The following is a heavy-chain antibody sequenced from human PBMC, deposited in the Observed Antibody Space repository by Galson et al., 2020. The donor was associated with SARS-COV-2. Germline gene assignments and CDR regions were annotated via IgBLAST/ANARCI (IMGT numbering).Heavy chain of an antibody. J-gene: IGHJ3*02. CDR3: ARHLQGQGFLVGAFDI. Sequence: GESLKISCKGSGYSFTSYWIGWVRQMPGKGLEWMGIIYPGDSDTRYSPSFQGQVTISADKSISTAYLQWSSLKASDTAMYYCARHLQGQGFLVGAFDIWGQGTMVTVSS. CDR1: GYSFTSYW. D-gene: IGHD1-26*01. V-gene: IGHV5-51*01. CDR2: IYPGDSDT.